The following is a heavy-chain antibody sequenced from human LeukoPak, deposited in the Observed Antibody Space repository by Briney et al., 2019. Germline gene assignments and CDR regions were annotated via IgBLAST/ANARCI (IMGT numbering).Heavy chain of an antibody. CDR1: GFTFSDYY. D-gene: IGHD5-18*01. CDR2: ISNSGADK. CDR3: VRGGSRYGNRYYYYGMDV. Sequence: GGSLRLSCATSGFTFSDYYMSWIRHAPGKGLDWVSYISNSGADKPYADSVKGRFTISRDNAKNSLYLQMHSLRAEDTAVYYCVRGGSRYGNRYYYYGMDVWGQGTTVIVSS. V-gene: IGHV3-11*01. J-gene: IGHJ6*02.